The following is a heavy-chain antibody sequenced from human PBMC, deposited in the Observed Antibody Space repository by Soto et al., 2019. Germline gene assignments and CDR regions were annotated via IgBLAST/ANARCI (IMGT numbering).Heavy chain of an antibody. D-gene: IGHD2-15*01. CDR3: ARSQGGSSSLDIYYYYYYGMDV. CDR2: ISAYNGDT. CDR1: GYTFSSYG. Sequence: ASVKVSCKASGYTFSSYGITWVRQAPGQGLEWLGWISAYNGDTDSAQMLQGRVTMTTDTSTSTAYMELSSLRSEDTAVYYCARSQGGSSSLDIYYYYYYGMDVWGQGTTVTVSS. J-gene: IGHJ6*02. V-gene: IGHV1-18*01.